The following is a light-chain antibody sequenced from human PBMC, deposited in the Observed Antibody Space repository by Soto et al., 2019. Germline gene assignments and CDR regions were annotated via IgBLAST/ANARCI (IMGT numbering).Light chain of an antibody. J-gene: IGKJ5*01. V-gene: IGKV3-11*01. Sequence: EIVLTQSPATLSLSPGERATLSCRASQSVSNYLPWYQQKPGQAPRLLMYETSRRATGIPARFSGSGSGTDFTLTISSLEPEDFAVYYCQQRHNWRDNFGQGTRLEIK. CDR3: QQRHNWRDN. CDR1: QSVSNY. CDR2: ETS.